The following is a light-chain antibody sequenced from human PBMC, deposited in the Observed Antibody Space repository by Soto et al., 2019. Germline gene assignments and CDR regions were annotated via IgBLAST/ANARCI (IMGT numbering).Light chain of an antibody. CDR3: QQYGISPKT. CDR2: AAS. J-gene: IGKJ1*01. Sequence: EIVLTQSPGTLSLSPGERATLSCRASQRVSNSLVAWYQQKPGQAPRPLISAASSRATGIPDRFSGSGSGTDFTLTISSLEPEDFAVYYCQQYGISPKTFGQGTKVEIK. CDR1: QRVSNSL. V-gene: IGKV3-20*01.